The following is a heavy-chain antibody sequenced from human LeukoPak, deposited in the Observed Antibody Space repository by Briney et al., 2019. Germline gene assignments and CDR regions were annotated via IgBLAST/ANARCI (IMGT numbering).Heavy chain of an antibody. CDR3: ATGRVRGDFDY. CDR1: GFNVSRNY. V-gene: IGHV3-53*04. J-gene: IGHJ4*02. D-gene: IGHD3-10*02. Sequence: GGSLRLSCAPCGFNVSRNYKSCVRQAPGEGLEWVSVIYDGAQTYYADSVRGRVTISRHISKNPLYLQMNSLRADDTAVYYCATGRVRGDFDYWGRGTLVTVSS. CDR2: IYDGAQT.